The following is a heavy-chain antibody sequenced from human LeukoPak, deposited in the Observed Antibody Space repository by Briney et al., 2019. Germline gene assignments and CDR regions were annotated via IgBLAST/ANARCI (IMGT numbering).Heavy chain of an antibody. CDR2: IIPIFGTA. Sequence: GASVKVSCKASGGTFSSYAISWVRQAPGQGIEWMGGIIPIFGTANYAQKFQGRVTITTDESTSTAYMELSSLRSEDTAVYYCARDGEEYCSSTSCYAWNWFDPWGQGTLVTVSS. D-gene: IGHD2-2*01. V-gene: IGHV1-69*05. CDR3: ARDGEEYCSSTSCYAWNWFDP. CDR1: GGTFSSYA. J-gene: IGHJ5*02.